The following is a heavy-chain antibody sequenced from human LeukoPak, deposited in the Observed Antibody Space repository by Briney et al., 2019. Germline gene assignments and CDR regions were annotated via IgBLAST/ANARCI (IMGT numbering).Heavy chain of an antibody. CDR3: ARGKWSIAAAGTFDY. Sequence: SETLSLTCTVYGGSISSYYWSWIRQPPGKGLEWIGYIYYSGSTNYNPSLKSRVTISVDTSKNQFSLKLSSVTAADTAVYYCARGKWSIAAAGTFDYWGQGTLVTVSS. D-gene: IGHD6-13*01. CDR1: GGSISSYY. V-gene: IGHV4-59*01. J-gene: IGHJ4*02. CDR2: IYYSGST.